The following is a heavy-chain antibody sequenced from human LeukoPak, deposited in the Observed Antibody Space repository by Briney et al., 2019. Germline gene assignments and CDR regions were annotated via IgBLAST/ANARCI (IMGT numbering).Heavy chain of an antibody. V-gene: IGHV4-59*01. CDR2: IYYSGST. CDR3: ARGIAAAGSPFDY. Sequence: SETLSLTCTVSGGSISSYYWSWIRQPPGKGLEWIGYIYYSGSTNYNPSLTSRVTISVDTSKNQFSLKLSSVTAADTAVYYCARGIAAAGSPFDYWGQGTLVTVSS. D-gene: IGHD6-13*01. J-gene: IGHJ4*02. CDR1: GGSISSYY.